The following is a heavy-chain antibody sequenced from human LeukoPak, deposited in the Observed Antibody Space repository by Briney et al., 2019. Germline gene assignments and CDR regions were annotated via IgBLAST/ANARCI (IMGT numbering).Heavy chain of an antibody. CDR1: GFTFSSYG. CDR3: AKADGDYYYYGMDV. J-gene: IGHJ6*04. CDR2: ISYDGSNK. Sequence: GGSLRLSCAASGFTFSSYGMHWVRQAPGKGLEWVAVISYDGSNKYYADSVKGRFTISRDNSKNTLYLQMNSLRAEDTAVYYCAKADGDYYYYGMDVWGKGTTVTVSS. V-gene: IGHV3-30*18. D-gene: IGHD4-17*01.